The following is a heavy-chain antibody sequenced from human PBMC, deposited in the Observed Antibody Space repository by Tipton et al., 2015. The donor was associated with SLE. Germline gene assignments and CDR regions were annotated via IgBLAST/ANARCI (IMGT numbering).Heavy chain of an antibody. CDR1: GGSISSYF. D-gene: IGHD4-23*01. CDR2: IYYSGST. Sequence: TLSLTCTVSGGSISSYFWSWIRQPPGKGLEWIGYIYYSGSTNYSPSLKSRLTISIDMSKNQFSLKLTSVTAADTAVYYCARGGTGDGRNPFDPWGQGTLVTVSS. J-gene: IGHJ5*02. CDR3: ARGGTGDGRNPFDP. V-gene: IGHV4-59*12.